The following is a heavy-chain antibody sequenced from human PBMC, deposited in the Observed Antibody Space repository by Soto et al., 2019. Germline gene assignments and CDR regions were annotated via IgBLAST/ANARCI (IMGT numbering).Heavy chain of an antibody. CDR2: INPNGGST. D-gene: IGHD6-6*01. Sequence: QVQLVQPGAEVKKPGASVKFSCKASGYIFTNFYIHWVRQAPGQGLEWIGIINPNGGSTNYPQNFQGRVTMTRDTSTSTVYMDLSSLRSEDTAVYYCTRGLASGDYWGQGTLITVSS. CDR1: GYIFTNFY. J-gene: IGHJ4*02. V-gene: IGHV1-46*03. CDR3: TRGLASGDY.